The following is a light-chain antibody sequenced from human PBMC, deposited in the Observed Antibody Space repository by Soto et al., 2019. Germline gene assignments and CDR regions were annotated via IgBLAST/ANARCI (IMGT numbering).Light chain of an antibody. CDR2: KAS. V-gene: IGKV1-5*03. Sequence: DIQMTQSPSTLSASVGDRVTITCRASQTITSWLAWYQQKPGKAPKLLIYKASSLESGVPSRFSGSGSGTEFTLTISSLQPDDFATYYCQQYNSYPYTFGQGTKVDI. CDR1: QTITSW. CDR3: QQYNSYPYT. J-gene: IGKJ2*01.